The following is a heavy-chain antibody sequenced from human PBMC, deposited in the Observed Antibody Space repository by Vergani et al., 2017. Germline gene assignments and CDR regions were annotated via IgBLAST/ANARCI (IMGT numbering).Heavy chain of an antibody. V-gene: IGHV4-34*01. CDR2: INHSGST. J-gene: IGHJ6*03. Sequence: QVQLQQWGAGLLKPSETLSLTCAVYGGSFSGYYWSWIRQPPGKGLEWIGEINHSGSTNYNPSLKSRVTISVDTSKNQFSLKLSSVTAAATAVYYCARVDYYYYMDVWCKGTTVTVSS. CDR1: GGSFSGYY. CDR3: ARVDYYYYMDV.